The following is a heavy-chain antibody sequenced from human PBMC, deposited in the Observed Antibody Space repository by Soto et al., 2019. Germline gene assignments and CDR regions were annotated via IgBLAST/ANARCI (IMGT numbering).Heavy chain of an antibody. Sequence: QVQLVQSGAEVKKPGASVKVSCKASGYTFTDYYIHWVRQAPGQGLEWMGWINPNSGGTNYAQNFQGWATMTRDTSIRTADMERSRLRTDDTAVYYCASSHLRYRAAADFDYWFQGALVTVSS. D-gene: IGHD3-16*02. CDR1: GYTFTDYY. J-gene: IGHJ4*02. V-gene: IGHV1-2*04. CDR3: ASSHLRYRAAADFDY. CDR2: INPNSGGT.